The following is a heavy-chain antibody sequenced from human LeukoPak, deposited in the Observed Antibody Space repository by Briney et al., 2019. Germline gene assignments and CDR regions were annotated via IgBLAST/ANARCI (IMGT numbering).Heavy chain of an antibody. Sequence: ASVTVSCKVSGYTLTELSMRWVRQAPGKGLEWMGGFDPEDGETIYAQKFQGRVTMTEDTSTDTAYMELSSLRSEDTAVYYYATGYTVTTDPFDYWGQGTLVTVSS. CDR2: FDPEDGET. CDR3: ATGYTVTTDPFDY. D-gene: IGHD4-17*01. J-gene: IGHJ4*02. CDR1: GYTLTELS. V-gene: IGHV1-24*01.